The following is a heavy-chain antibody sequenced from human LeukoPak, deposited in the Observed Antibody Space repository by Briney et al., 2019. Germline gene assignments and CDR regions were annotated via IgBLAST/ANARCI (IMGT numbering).Heavy chain of an antibody. Sequence: PGGSLRLSCAASGFTFSDYYMSWIRQAPGKGLEWVSYISSSGSTIYYADSVKGRFTISRDNAKNSLYLQMNSLRAEDTAVYYCARPSGSYRYYYHYGMDVWGQGTTVTVSS. CDR1: GFTFSDYY. CDR3: ARPSGSYRYYYHYGMDV. J-gene: IGHJ6*02. D-gene: IGHD1-26*01. CDR2: ISSSGSTI. V-gene: IGHV3-11*01.